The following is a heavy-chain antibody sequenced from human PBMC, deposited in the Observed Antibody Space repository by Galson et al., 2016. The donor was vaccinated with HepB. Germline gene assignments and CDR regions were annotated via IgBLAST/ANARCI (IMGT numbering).Heavy chain of an antibody. V-gene: IGHV3-48*02. J-gene: IGHJ4*02. CDR2: ISTSGTI. CDR3: VRDWGSKQWAYFDY. D-gene: IGHD6-19*01. Sequence: SLRLSCAASGFSFITYSLNWVRQSPGKGLEWVSYISTSGTIYYADSVKGRFTISRDNAKNSLFLQMNSLRDDDTAVYYCVRDWGSKQWAYFDYWGQGTQVTVSS. CDR1: GFSFITYS.